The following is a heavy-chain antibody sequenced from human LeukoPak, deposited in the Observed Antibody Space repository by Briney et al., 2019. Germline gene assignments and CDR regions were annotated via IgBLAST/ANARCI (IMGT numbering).Heavy chain of an antibody. J-gene: IGHJ4*02. D-gene: IGHD3-9*01. CDR1: GYTFTGYY. CDR2: TNPNSGDT. CDR3: ARMGERGHQPLRYFDRIDY. V-gene: IGHV1-2*02. Sequence: ASVKVSCKASGYTFTGYYMHWVRQAPGQGLEWMGWTNPNSGDTNYAQKFQGRVTMTRDTSTSTAYMELSRLRSDDTAVYYCARMGERGHQPLRYFDRIDYWGQGTLVTVSS.